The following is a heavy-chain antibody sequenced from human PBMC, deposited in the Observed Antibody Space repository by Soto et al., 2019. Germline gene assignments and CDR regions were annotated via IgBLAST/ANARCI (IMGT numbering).Heavy chain of an antibody. Sequence: GGSLRLSCAASGFTFSSYAMHWVRQAPGKGLEWVAVISYDGNNKYYADSVKGRFTISRDNSKNTLYLQMNSLRAEDTAVYYSARGFDYYDSSGYLEYWGQGTLVTVS. CDR3: ARGFDYYDSSGYLEY. J-gene: IGHJ4*02. CDR1: GFTFSSYA. CDR2: ISYDGNNK. V-gene: IGHV3-30-3*01. D-gene: IGHD3-22*01.